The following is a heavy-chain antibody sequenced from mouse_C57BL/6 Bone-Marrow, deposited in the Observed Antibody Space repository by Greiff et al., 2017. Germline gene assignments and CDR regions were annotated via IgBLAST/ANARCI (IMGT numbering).Heavy chain of an antibody. Sequence: VQGVESGAELARPGASVKLSCKASGYTFTSYGISWVKQRTGQGLEWIGEIYPRSGNTYYNEKFKGKATLTADKSSSTAYMELRSLTSEDSAVYFCARRSSGFLFAYWGQGTLVTVSA. D-gene: IGHD3-2*02. CDR1: GYTFTSYG. V-gene: IGHV1-81*01. CDR3: ARRSSGFLFAY. J-gene: IGHJ3*01. CDR2: IYPRSGNT.